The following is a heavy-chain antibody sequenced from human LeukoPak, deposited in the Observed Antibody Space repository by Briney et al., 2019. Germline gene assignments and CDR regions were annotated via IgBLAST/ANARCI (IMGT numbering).Heavy chain of an antibody. V-gene: IGHV4-59*01. CDR2: MYNSGST. D-gene: IGHD4-17*01. CDR3: ARGIESYGDYGY. CDR1: GGSISGSY. Sequence: SETLSLTCTVSGGSISGSYWSWIRQPPGKGLEWIAYMYNSGSTNYNPSLKSRVTISIDTSKNQFSLKLSSLTAADTAIYYCARGIESYGDYGYWGQGVLVTVSS. J-gene: IGHJ4*02.